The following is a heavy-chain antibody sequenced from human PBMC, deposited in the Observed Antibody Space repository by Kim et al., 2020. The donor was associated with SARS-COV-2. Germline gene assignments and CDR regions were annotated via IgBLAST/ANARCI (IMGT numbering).Heavy chain of an antibody. V-gene: IGHV1-18*01. CDR1: GYTFTSYG. J-gene: IGHJ6*02. D-gene: IGHD3-3*01. Sequence: ASVKVSCKASGYTFTSYGISWVRQAPGQGLEWMGWISAYNGNTNYAQKLQGRVTMTTDTSTSTAYMELRSLRSDDTAVYYCAGVHRFWSGYYNYYYYGMDVWGQGTTVTVSS. CDR2: ISAYNGNT. CDR3: AGVHRFWSGYYNYYYYGMDV.